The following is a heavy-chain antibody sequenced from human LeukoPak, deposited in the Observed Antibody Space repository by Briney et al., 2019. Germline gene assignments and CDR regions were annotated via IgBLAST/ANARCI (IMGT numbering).Heavy chain of an antibody. CDR2: ISWNSGSI. CDR3: AKSRFVTMVRGVIGFGYFDY. CDR1: GFTFDDYA. D-gene: IGHD3-10*01. Sequence: GRSLRLFCAASGFTFDDYAMHRVRQAPGKGLEWVSGISWNSGSIGYADSVKGRFTISRDNAKNSLYLQMNSLRAEDMALYYCAKSRFVTMVRGVIGFGYFDYWGQGTLVTVSS. V-gene: IGHV3-9*03. J-gene: IGHJ4*02.